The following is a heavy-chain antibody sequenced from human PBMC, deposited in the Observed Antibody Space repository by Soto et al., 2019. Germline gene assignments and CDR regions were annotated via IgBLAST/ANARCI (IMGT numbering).Heavy chain of an antibody. Sequence: GASVKVSCKASGYTFTSYGISWVRQAPGQGLEWMGWISAYNGNTNYAQKLQGRVTMTTDTSTSTAYMELRSLRSDDTAVYYCARDLEESVVTIFGVVIIRDPPLPFDYWGQGTLVTVSS. CDR2: ISAYNGNT. CDR3: ARDLEESVVTIFGVVIIRDPPLPFDY. V-gene: IGHV1-18*01. CDR1: GYTFTSYG. D-gene: IGHD3-3*01. J-gene: IGHJ4*02.